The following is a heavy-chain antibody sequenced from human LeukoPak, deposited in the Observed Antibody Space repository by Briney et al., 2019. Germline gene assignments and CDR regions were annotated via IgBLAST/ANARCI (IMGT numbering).Heavy chain of an antibody. D-gene: IGHD1-26*01. V-gene: IGHV3-53*01. Sequence: GGSLRLSCAASGFIVSSNFMSWVRQAPGKGLEWVSVIYSGGSTYYADSVKGRFIISRDDSKNMLYLQMNSLRAEDTAVYYYASHTVGATLGYWGQGTLVTVSS. CDR2: IYSGGST. J-gene: IGHJ4*02. CDR1: GFIVSSNF. CDR3: ASHTVGATLGY.